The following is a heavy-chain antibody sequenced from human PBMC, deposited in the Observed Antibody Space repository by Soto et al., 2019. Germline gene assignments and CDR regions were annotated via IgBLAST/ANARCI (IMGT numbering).Heavy chain of an antibody. V-gene: IGHV3-23*01. CDR2: ISGSGGST. D-gene: IGHD6-13*01. CDR1: GFTFSSYA. J-gene: IGHJ4*02. Sequence: EVQLLESGGGLVQPGGSLRLSCAASGFTFSSYAMSWVRQAPGKGLEWVSAISGSGGSTYYADSVKGRFTISRDNSKNTLYLQMNSLRAEDTAVYYCAKESSSSWYTPGVFDYWGQGTLVTVSS. CDR3: AKESSSSWYTPGVFDY.